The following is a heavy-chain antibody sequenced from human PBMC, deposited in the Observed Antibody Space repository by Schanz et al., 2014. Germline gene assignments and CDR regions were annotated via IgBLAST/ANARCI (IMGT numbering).Heavy chain of an antibody. CDR3: ARDEGREGYNLAFDV. CDR1: GFTFRDYQ. CDR2: ITSGSAK. V-gene: IGHV3-11*01. J-gene: IGHJ3*01. Sequence: QVQLVESGGGLVKPGGSLRLSCTASGFTFRDYQMTWIRQAPGKGLEWVSYITSGSAKFYADSVKGRFTISRDNAKNSLYLQVNRLRAEDTAVYFCARDEGREGYNLAFDVWGQGTLVTVSS. D-gene: IGHD5-12*01.